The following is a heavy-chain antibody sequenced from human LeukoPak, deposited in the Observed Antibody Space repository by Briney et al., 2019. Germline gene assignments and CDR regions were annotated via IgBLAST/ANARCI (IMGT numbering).Heavy chain of an antibody. J-gene: IGHJ3*02. Sequence: GGSLRLSCAASGFXFSGTAIHWVRQASGKGLEWFGRIRSEGNSSATAYAASVKGRFTISRDYSKNTAYLQMNSLKTEDTAVYYCARLGTGEAFDIWGQGTMVTVSS. CDR3: ARLGTGEAFDI. CDR1: GFXFSGTA. D-gene: IGHD7-27*01. CDR2: IRSEGNSSAT. V-gene: IGHV3-73*01.